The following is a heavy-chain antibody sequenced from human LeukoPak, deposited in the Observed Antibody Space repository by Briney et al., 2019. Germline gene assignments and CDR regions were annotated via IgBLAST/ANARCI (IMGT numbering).Heavy chain of an antibody. D-gene: IGHD3-22*01. Sequence: SETLSLTCTVSGGSISSYYWSWIRQPPGKGLEWIGYIYYSGSTNYNPSLKSRVTISVDTSKNQFFLKLSSVTAADTAVYYCARDRTNYYDSSGYYAFDIWGQGTMVTVSS. V-gene: IGHV4-59*01. CDR1: GGSISSYY. CDR2: IYYSGST. CDR3: ARDRTNYYDSSGYYAFDI. J-gene: IGHJ3*02.